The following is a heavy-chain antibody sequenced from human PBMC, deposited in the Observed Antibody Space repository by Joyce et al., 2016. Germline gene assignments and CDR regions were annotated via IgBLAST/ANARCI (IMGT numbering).Heavy chain of an antibody. CDR3: SRGGYGHSLDV. J-gene: IGHJ6*02. V-gene: IGHV3-74*01. CDR1: GFAFGTHW. CDR2: SYSEAGGA. D-gene: IGHD5-12*01. Sequence: EAQLVESGGGLVQPGGSLRLSCAASGFAFGTHWMYWVRQAPGKGLEWVSHSYSEAGGANYADAVKGRFTIARDNAKSLLYLEMNSLRVDDTAVYYCSRGGYGHSLDVWGQGTTVTVSS.